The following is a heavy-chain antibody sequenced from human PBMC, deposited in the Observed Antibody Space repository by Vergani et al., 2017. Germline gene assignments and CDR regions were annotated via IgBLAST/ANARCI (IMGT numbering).Heavy chain of an antibody. CDR1: GFTFSDYY. CDR2: LNKNNYYI. Sequence: QVQLVESGGGLVKPGGSLRLSCAASGFTFSDYYMSWIRQAPGKGLEWVSSLNKNNYYIYYADSVKGRFTISRDNAKNSLFLQMSSLKVEDTGVYYCAREMSNEGFDYWCQGTRVTVS. D-gene: IGHD4-11*01. CDR3: AREMSNEGFDY. J-gene: IGHJ4*02. V-gene: IGHV3-11*06.